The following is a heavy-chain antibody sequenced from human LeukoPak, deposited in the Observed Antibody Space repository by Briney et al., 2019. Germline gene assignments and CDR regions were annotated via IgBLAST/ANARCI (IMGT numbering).Heavy chain of an antibody. J-gene: IGHJ4*02. V-gene: IGHV3-15*01. D-gene: IGHD3-22*01. CDR1: RFTFTSYV. Sequence: GGSLRLSCAASRFTFTSYVMTWVRQAPGKGLEWVGRIKSKTDGGTTDYAAPVKGRFTISRDDSKNTLYLQMNSLKTEDTAVYYCTTDPNNYYYDSSGYRPYDYWGQGTLVTVSS. CDR3: TTDPNNYYYDSSGYRPYDY. CDR2: IKSKTDGGTT.